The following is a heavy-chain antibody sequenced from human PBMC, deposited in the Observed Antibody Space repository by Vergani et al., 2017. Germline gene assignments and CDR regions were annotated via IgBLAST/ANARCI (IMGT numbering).Heavy chain of an antibody. D-gene: IGHD2-15*01. CDR3: ARVAVTPPHDYYYYMDV. V-gene: IGHV3-48*02. J-gene: IGHJ6*03. Sequence: EVQLVESGGDLVQPGGSLRLSCEVSGFTFNNYKMKWVRQAPGKGLEWIAYISSRSDTTFYADSVKGRFTISRDNAKNSLYLQMNRLSDEDTGVYYCARVAVTPPHDYYYYMDVWGKGTTVTVSS. CDR1: GFTFNNYK. CDR2: ISSRSDTT.